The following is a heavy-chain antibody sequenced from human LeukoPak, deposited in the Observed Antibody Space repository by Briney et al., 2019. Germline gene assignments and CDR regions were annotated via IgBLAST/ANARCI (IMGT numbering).Heavy chain of an antibody. D-gene: IGHD3-22*01. CDR2: FDPEDGET. J-gene: IGHJ4*02. Sequence: ASVKVSCKVSGYTLTELSMHWVRQAPGKGLEWMGGFDPEDGETIYAQKFQGRVTMTEDTSTDTAYMELRSLRSEDTAVYYCATVSDYSDSSGYSYWGQGTLATVSS. CDR1: GYTLTELS. CDR3: ATVSDYSDSSGYSY. V-gene: IGHV1-24*01.